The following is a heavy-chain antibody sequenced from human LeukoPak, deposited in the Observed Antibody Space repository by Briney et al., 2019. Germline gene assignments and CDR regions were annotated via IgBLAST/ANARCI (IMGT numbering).Heavy chain of an antibody. CDR3: ARLRPRTNYDFSSGYYAFDY. V-gene: IGHV4-4*09. CDR2: VYSGAY. Sequence: SETLSLTCTVSGASITKYFWGWIRQPPGKGLQWIGYVYSGAYYYNPSLVSRLTVSVDTAKNQFSMGLRSVTAADTAVYYCARLRPRTNYDFSSGYYAFDYWGQGTLVTVSS. CDR1: GASITKYF. D-gene: IGHD3-3*01. J-gene: IGHJ4*02.